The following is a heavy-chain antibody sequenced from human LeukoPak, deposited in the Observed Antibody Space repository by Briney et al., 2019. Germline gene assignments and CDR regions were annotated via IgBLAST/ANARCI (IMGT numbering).Heavy chain of an antibody. D-gene: IGHD3-10*01. CDR1: GLTFSSYG. CDR2: IRYDGSNK. V-gene: IGHV3-30*02. J-gene: IGHJ3*02. Sequence: GGSLRLSCAAPGLTFSSYGMHWVRQAPGKGLEWVGFIRYDGSNKYYADFVKGRFTISRDNSKNTLYLQMNSLRAEDTAVYYCATGVRYYYGSGSYVGVRAFDIWGQGTMVTVSS. CDR3: ATGVRYYYGSGSYVGVRAFDI.